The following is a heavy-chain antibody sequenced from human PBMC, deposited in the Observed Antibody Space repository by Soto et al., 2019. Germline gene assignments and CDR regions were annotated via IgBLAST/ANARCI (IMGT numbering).Heavy chain of an antibody. J-gene: IGHJ6*02. D-gene: IGHD5-12*01. CDR3: ARDAGSGDGYNFLYYYYGMDV. Sequence: ASVKVSCKASGGTFSSYAISWVRQAPGQGLEWMGIINPSGGSTSYAQKFQGRVTMTRDKSASTAYMELSSLRSEDTAVYYCARDAGSGDGYNFLYYYYGMDVWGQGTTVTVSS. CDR2: INPSGGST. CDR1: GGTFSSYA. V-gene: IGHV1-46*01.